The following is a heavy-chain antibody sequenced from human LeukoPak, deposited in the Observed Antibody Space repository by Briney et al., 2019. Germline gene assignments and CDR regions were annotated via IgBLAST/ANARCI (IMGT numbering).Heavy chain of an antibody. CDR3: ARDNPNSSGYYGGGNWFDP. D-gene: IGHD3-22*01. Sequence: PSETLSLTCTVSGYSISSGYYWGWIRQPPGKGLEWIGSMYHSGSTYYNPSLKSRVSIPVDTSKNQFSLKLSSVTAADTAVYYCARDNPNSSGYYGGGNWFDPWGQGTLVTVSS. V-gene: IGHV4-38-2*02. J-gene: IGHJ5*02. CDR2: MYHSGST. CDR1: GYSISSGYY.